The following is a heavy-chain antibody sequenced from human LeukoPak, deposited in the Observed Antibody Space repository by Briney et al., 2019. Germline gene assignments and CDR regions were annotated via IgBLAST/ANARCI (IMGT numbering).Heavy chain of an antibody. D-gene: IGHD6-13*01. J-gene: IGHJ6*02. CDR3: ARDLRTYSSSWYNYYYGMDV. CDR1: GFTFSSYS. CDR2: ISSSSSYI. Sequence: GGSLRLSCAASGFTFSSYSMNWVRQAPGKGLEWVSSISSSSSYIYDADSVKGRFTISRDNSKNTLYLQMNSLRAEDTAVYYCARDLRTYSSSWYNYYYGMDVWGQGTTVTVSS. V-gene: IGHV3-21*01.